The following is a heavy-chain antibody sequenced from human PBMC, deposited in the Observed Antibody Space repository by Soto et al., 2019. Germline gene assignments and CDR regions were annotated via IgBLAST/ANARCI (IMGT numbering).Heavy chain of an antibody. J-gene: IGHJ5*02. CDR1: GGSISSSSHY. CDR3: ARLIDFGWFDP. CDR2: IYYSGST. Sequence: PSETLSLTCTVSGGSISSSSHYWGWIRQPPGKGLEWIGSIYYSGSTYYNPSLKSRVTISVDTSKNQFSLKLSSVTAADTAVYYCARLIDFGWFDPWGQGTLVTVSS. V-gene: IGHV4-39*01. D-gene: IGHD3-16*02.